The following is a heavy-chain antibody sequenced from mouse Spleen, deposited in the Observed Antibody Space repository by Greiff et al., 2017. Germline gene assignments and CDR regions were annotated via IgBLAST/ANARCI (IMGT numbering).Heavy chain of an antibody. V-gene: IGHV1-64*01. CDR2: IHPNSGST. CDR3: ARLYDYDEGWFAY. D-gene: IGHD2-4*01. CDR1: GYTFTSYW. Sequence: QVQLKQPGAELVKPGASVKLSCKASGYTFTSYWMHWVKQRPGQGLEWIGMIHPNSGSTNYNEKFKSKATLTVDKSSSTAYMQLSSLTSEDSAVYYCARLYDYDEGWFAYWGQGTLVTVSA. J-gene: IGHJ3*01.